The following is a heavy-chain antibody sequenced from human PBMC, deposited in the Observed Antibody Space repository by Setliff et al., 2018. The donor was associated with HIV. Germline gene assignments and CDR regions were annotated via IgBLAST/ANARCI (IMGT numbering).Heavy chain of an antibody. CDR3: AGRDGYNRYYFDF. J-gene: IGHJ4*02. V-gene: IGHV4-39*07. CDR2: LYYSGNT. D-gene: IGHD5-12*01. CDR1: GGSISSSFHY. Sequence: LSLTCTVSGGSISSSFHYWGWIRQPPGKGLEWIASLYYSGNTYYNPSLKSRVTILVDTSKNQFSLKVTSVTAADTAVYYCAGRDGYNRYYFDFWGQGTLVTVS.